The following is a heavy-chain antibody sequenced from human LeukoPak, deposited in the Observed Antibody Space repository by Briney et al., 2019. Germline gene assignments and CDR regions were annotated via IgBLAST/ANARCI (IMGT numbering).Heavy chain of an antibody. CDR1: RFTFSNYW. CDR2: IKQDGSQK. D-gene: IGHD2-15*01. V-gene: IGHV3-7*01. CDR3: AKDVSSGGSSTRPDV. Sequence: GGSLRLSCAASRFTFSNYWMTWVRQAPGKGLAWVANIKQDGSQKFYADSVKGRFTISRDNAKNLLYLQMNSLRGEDTAVYYCAKDVSSGGSSTRPDVWGQGTTVTVSS. J-gene: IGHJ6*02.